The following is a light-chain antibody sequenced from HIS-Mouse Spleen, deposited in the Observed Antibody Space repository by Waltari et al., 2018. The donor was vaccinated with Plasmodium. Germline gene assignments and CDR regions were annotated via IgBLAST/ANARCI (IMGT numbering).Light chain of an antibody. CDR1: QSVSSN. Sequence: EIVMTQSPATLSVSPGERATLTGRASQSVSSNLAWYQQNPGQAPSLLIYCASTRATGIPARFSGSGSGTEFTLTISSLQSEDFAVYYCQQYNNWSFTCGPGTKVDIK. V-gene: IGKV3-15*01. J-gene: IGKJ3*01. CDR2: CAS. CDR3: QQYNNWSFT.